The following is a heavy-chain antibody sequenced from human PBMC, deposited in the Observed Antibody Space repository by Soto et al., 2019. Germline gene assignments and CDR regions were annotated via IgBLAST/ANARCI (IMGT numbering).Heavy chain of an antibody. CDR3: AKDREAQPYYYGMDV. J-gene: IGHJ6*02. CDR2: ISWDGGST. CDR1: GFTFDDYT. V-gene: IGHV3-43*01. D-gene: IGHD1-26*01. Sequence: EVQLVESGGVVVQPGGSLRLSCAASGFTFDDYTMHWVRQARGKGLEWVSLISWDGGSTYYADSVKGRFTISRDNSKNSLYLQMNSLRTEDTALYYCAKDREAQPYYYGMDVWGQGTTVTVSS.